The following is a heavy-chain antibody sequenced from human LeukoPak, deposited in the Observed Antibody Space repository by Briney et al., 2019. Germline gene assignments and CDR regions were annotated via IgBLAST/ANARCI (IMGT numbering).Heavy chain of an antibody. CDR2: FYTSGST. CDR3: ARDRYYYDSSGYYQLDY. D-gene: IGHD3-22*01. Sequence: PSETLSLTRTVSGGSISSYYWSWIWQHVGEGLEWIGRFYTSGSTNYNPSLKSRVTMSVGTSKNQFSLKLSSVTAADTAVYYCARDRYYYDSSGYYQLDYWGQGTLVTVSS. V-gene: IGHV4-4*07. J-gene: IGHJ4*02. CDR1: GGSISSYY.